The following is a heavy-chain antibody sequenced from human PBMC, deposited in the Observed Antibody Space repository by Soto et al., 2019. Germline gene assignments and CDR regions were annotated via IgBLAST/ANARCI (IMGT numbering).Heavy chain of an antibody. CDR2: IIPIFGTE. Sequence: ASVKVSCKASGGTFISYAISWVRQAPGQELEWMGGIIPIFGTENEAQKFQGRVKITSDESTSTACMELSSLRSEDTAGDYCARAFEWNWFDPWGQGTLVTVSS. J-gene: IGHJ5*02. CDR3: ARAFEWNWFDP. D-gene: IGHD3-3*01. V-gene: IGHV1-69*13. CDR1: GGTFISYA.